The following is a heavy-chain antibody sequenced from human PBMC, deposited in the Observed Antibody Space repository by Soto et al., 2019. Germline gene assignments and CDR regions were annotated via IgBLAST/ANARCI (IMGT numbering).Heavy chain of an antibody. J-gene: IGHJ2*01. D-gene: IGHD4-17*01. CDR3: ARGDYGDYIFYFDL. V-gene: IGHV1-8*01. CDR1: GYTFTSYD. Sequence: QVQLVQSGAEVKKPGAPVKVSCKASGYTFTSYDINWVRQATGQGLEWMGWMNPNSGNTGYAQKFQGRVTMSRNTSISTAYMELSSLRSEDTAVYYCARGDYGDYIFYFDLWCRGTLVTVSS. CDR2: MNPNSGNT.